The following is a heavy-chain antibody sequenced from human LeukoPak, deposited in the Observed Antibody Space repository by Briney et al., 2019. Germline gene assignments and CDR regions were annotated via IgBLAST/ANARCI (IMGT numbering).Heavy chain of an antibody. CDR2: IHNGGSNK. D-gene: IGHD5-24*01. V-gene: IGHV3-30*02. Sequence: GGSLRLSCAASGFTFSSYGLHWVRQAPRKGRNWGALIHNGGSNKNYADSVRGRIAISRDNSKNTLYLQMNSLRAEDTAVYFCAKGDKMRTGRRTYNRFDRWGQGTLVTVSS. CDR1: GFTFSSYG. CDR3: AKGDKMRTGRRTYNRFDR. J-gene: IGHJ5*02.